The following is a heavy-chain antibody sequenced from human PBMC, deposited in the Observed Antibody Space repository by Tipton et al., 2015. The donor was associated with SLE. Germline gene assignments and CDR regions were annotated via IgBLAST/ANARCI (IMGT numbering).Heavy chain of an antibody. CDR3: AKDGGSHGTYYYYMDV. CDR2: ISWNSGRT. CDR1: GFTFDDYG. D-gene: IGHD1-26*01. Sequence: SLRLSCAASGFTFDDYGMHWVWQAPGKGLEWVSGISWNSGRTGYADSVKGRFTISRDNAKNSLYLQMNSLRAEDTALYYCAKDGGSHGTYYYYMDVWGKGTTVTVSS. V-gene: IGHV3-9*01. J-gene: IGHJ6*03.